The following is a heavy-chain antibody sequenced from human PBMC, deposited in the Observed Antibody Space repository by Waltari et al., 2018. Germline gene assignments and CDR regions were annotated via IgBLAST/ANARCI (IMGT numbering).Heavy chain of an antibody. V-gene: IGHV3-23*03. CDR2: IYSGGST. CDR3: AKDGAMAYGDS. CDR1: GFTFSNYA. J-gene: IGHJ4*02. Sequence: EVQLLESGGDLVQPGGSLRLSCAASGFTFSNYAMSWVRQAPGKGREWVSVIYSGGSTYYIDSVKGRFTISRDNSKSTLYLQMNSLRPEDTAIYYCAKDGAMAYGDSWGQGTLVTVSS. D-gene: IGHD5-18*01.